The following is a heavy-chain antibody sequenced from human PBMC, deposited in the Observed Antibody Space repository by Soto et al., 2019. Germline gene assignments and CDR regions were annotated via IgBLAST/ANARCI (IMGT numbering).Heavy chain of an antibody. Sequence: QVQLVESGGGVVQPGMSLRLSCAASGFTFSSYGMHGVRQAPGKGLEWVAVISYDGSNKYYADSVKGRFTICRDNYKKTLYLQMYSLRADDTAVYYCAKVAGSYRELAYWGQGTLVTVSS. CDR1: GFTFSSYG. V-gene: IGHV3-30*18. D-gene: IGHD3-16*02. CDR3: AKVAGSYRELAY. J-gene: IGHJ4*02. CDR2: ISYDGSNK.